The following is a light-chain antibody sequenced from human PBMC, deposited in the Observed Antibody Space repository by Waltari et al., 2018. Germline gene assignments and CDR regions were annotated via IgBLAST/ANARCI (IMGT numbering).Light chain of an antibody. J-gene: IGLJ1*01. CDR1: SSNIGSNA. Sequence: QSVLTQPPSASGTPGQRVTISCSGSSSNIGSNALNWYQHLPGTAPTLPLYCPDQRPSGVPSRFSGSKSGTSASLAISGLQSEDEADYYCGAWDDRLNVYVFGTGTRVTVL. CDR3: GAWDDRLNVYV. V-gene: IGLV1-44*01. CDR2: CPD.